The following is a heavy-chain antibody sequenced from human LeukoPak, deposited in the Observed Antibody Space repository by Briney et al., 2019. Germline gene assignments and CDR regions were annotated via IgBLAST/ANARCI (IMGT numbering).Heavy chain of an antibody. V-gene: IGHV3-23*01. J-gene: IGHJ3*02. D-gene: IGHD4-17*01. Sequence: GSLRLSCAASGITFSTYAMTWVRQAPGKGLEWASSIRGSGGGTDYADSVKGRFTISRDNSRDTLFLQMNSLRAEDTALYYCTRDPNGDYVGAFDMWGPGTMVTVSS. CDR3: TRDPNGDYVGAFDM. CDR2: IRGSGGGT. CDR1: GITFSTYA.